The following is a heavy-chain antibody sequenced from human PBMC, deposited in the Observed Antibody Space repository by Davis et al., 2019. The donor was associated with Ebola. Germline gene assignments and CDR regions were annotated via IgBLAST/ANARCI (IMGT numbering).Heavy chain of an antibody. Sequence: PGGSLRLSCAASGFTFSSYSMNWVRQAPGKGLEWVSSISSSSSYIYYADSVKGRFTISRDNAKNSLYLQMNSLRAEDTAVYYCAREVCITIFGGCVPYYYGMDVWGQGTTVTVSS. CDR3: AREVCITIFGGCVPYYYGMDV. J-gene: IGHJ6*02. D-gene: IGHD3-3*01. V-gene: IGHV3-21*01. CDR2: ISSSSSYI. CDR1: GFTFSSYS.